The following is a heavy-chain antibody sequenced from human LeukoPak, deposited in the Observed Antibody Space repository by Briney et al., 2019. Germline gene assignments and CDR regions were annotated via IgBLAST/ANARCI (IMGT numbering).Heavy chain of an antibody. J-gene: IGHJ4*02. V-gene: IGHV3-15*01. CDR3: TTRGGSFSIFDY. D-gene: IGHD1-26*01. CDR2: IKSKTDGGTT. Sequence: GGSLRLSCAASGFTFNNAWMSWVRQAPGKGLEWVGRIKSKTDGGTTDYAAPVKGRFTISRDDSKNTLYLQMNSLKTEDTAVYYCTTRGGSFSIFDYWGQGTLVTVSS. CDR1: GFTFNNAW.